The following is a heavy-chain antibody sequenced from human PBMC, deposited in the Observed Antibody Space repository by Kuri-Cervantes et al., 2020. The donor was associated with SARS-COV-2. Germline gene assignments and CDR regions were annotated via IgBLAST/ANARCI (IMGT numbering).Heavy chain of an antibody. J-gene: IGHJ4*02. CDR1: GFTFSSYS. Sequence: ESLKISCAASGFTFSSYSMNWVRQAPGKGLEWIGEINHSGSTNYNPSLKSRVTISVDTSKNQFSLKLSSVTAADTAVYYCARSPLDPLVSGFDYWGQGTLVTVSS. D-gene: IGHD3-10*01. CDR2: INHSGST. V-gene: IGHV4-34*01. CDR3: ARSPLDPLVSGFDY.